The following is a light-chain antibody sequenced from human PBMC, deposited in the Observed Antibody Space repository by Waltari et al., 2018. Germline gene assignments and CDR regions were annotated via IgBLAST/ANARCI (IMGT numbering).Light chain of an antibody. CDR3: QQYNNWPPRAT. Sequence: EIVMPQSPATLSVSPGDRATIPCRASQSVSSNLAWYQQKPGQAPRLLMYGASTRATGIPARFSGSGSGTEFTLTISSLQSEDFALYYCQQYNNWPPRATFGGGTKVELK. V-gene: IGKV3D-15*01. CDR2: GAS. J-gene: IGKJ4*01. CDR1: QSVSSN.